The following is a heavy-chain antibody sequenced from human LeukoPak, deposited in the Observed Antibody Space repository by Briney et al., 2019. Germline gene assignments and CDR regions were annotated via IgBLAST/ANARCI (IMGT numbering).Heavy chain of an antibody. CDR3: ARYGYGYGLPFDY. CDR1: GFTFSDYY. Sequence: GGSLRLSCAASGFTFSDYYMSWVRQAPGKGLEWVSYISGSESTIHYADPVKGRFTISRDNAKNSLYLQMNSLRAEDTAVYYCARYGYGYGLPFDYWGQGTLVTVSS. CDR2: ISGSESTI. D-gene: IGHD5-18*01. J-gene: IGHJ4*02. V-gene: IGHV3-11*01.